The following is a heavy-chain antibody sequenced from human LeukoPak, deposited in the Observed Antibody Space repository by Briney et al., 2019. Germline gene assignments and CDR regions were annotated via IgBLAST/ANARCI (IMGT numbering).Heavy chain of an antibody. J-gene: IGHJ4*02. CDR3: AKEYYYYDSSGYLYYFDY. V-gene: IGHV3-23*01. Sequence: GGSLRLSCAASGFTFSSYAMHWVRQAPGKGLEWVSAISGSGGSTYYADSVKGRFTISRDNSKNTLYLQMNSLRAEDTAVYYCAKEYYYYDSSGYLYYFDYWGQGTLVTVSS. CDR2: ISGSGGST. CDR1: GFTFSSYA. D-gene: IGHD3-22*01.